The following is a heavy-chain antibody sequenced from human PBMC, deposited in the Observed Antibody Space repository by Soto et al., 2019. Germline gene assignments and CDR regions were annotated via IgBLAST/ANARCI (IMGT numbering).Heavy chain of an antibody. V-gene: IGHV4-59*01. D-gene: IGHD1-26*01. CDR3: ARGDGSVTAGYYYYGMDV. CDR2: IYYSGST. Sequence: LSLTCTVSGGSISSYYWSWIRQPPGKGLEWIAYIYYSGSTNYNPSLKSRVTISVDTSKNQFSLKLSSVTAADTAVYYCARGDGSVTAGYYYYGMDVWGQGTTVTVSS. J-gene: IGHJ6*02. CDR1: GGSISSYY.